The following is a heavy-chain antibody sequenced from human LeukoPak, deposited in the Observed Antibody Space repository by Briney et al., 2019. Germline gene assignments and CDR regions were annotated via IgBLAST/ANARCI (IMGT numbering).Heavy chain of an antibody. D-gene: IGHD2-21*01. CDR3: ARGAYGGSCDY. J-gene: IGHJ4*02. CDR1: GFTFSSYA. Sequence: GGSLRLSCAASGFTFSSYAMHWVRQAPGKGLEWVAIISSEGSTKYYAESLKGRFTVSRDNSKSTLSLQMNSLRTEDTAVYYCARGAYGGSCDYWGQGTLVTVSS. CDR2: ISSEGSTK. V-gene: IGHV3-30*04.